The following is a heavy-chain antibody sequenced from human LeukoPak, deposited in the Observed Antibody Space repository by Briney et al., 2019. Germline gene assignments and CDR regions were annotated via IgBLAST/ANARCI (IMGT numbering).Heavy chain of an antibody. CDR2: ISGSDGST. V-gene: IGHV3-23*01. Sequence: PGGSLRLSCAASGFTLSSYAMSWVRQAPGKGLEWVSAISGSDGSTYYADSVRGRFTISRDNSKNTLYLQMNSLRAEDTAVYYCAKLPRAHVGLDYWGQGTLVTVSS. J-gene: IGHJ4*02. CDR3: AKLPRAHVGLDY. CDR1: GFTLSSYA.